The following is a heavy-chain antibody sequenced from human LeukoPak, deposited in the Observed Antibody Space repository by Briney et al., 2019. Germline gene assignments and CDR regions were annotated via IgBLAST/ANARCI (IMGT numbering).Heavy chain of an antibody. Sequence: PSETLSLTCTVSGASISSSAYYWGWIRQPPGKGLEWIGSIGGSNYYRGSTYYNPSLKSRVTIHVDTSRDQFSLKLSSVTAADTAVYYCARLETSVTEHNWFDPWGQGTLVTVSS. CDR1: GASISSSAYY. J-gene: IGHJ5*02. CDR3: ARLETSVTEHNWFDP. V-gene: IGHV4-39*01. D-gene: IGHD2-21*02. CDR2: IGGSNYYRGST.